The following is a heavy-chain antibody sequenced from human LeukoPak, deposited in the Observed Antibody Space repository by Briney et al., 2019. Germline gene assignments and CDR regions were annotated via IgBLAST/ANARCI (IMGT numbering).Heavy chain of an antibody. Sequence: ASVKVSCKTSGYIFTGYYIHWVRQAPGQGLEWMGWINPNTGGTNYAQDFQGRVTMTRDTYVTTAYMELRSLRSDDTAVYFCARGAWTSSFDYWGQGTLVTVSS. CDR3: ARGAWTSSFDY. V-gene: IGHV1-2*02. CDR2: INPNTGGT. CDR1: GYIFTGYY. D-gene: IGHD6-6*01. J-gene: IGHJ4*02.